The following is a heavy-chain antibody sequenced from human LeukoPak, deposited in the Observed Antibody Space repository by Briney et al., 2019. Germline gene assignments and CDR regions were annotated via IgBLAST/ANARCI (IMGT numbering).Heavy chain of an antibody. CDR2: ISSSSYI. Sequence: GGSLRLSCAASGFTFSTYSMNWVRQAPGKGLEWVPCISSSSYIYYADSVTGRFTISRDNTKKSLFLQMNSLRVEDTAMYYCTRDAEYSSSLTEWGQGTLVTVSS. CDR1: GFTFSTYS. D-gene: IGHD6-6*01. CDR3: TRDAEYSSSLTE. J-gene: IGHJ4*02. V-gene: IGHV3-21*01.